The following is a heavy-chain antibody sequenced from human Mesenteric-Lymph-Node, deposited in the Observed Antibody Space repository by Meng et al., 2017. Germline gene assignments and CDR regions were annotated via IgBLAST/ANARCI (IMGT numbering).Heavy chain of an antibody. D-gene: IGHD6-19*01. Sequence: GESLKISCAASGFTFSSYAMHWVRQAPGKGLEWVAVISYDGSNKYYADSVKGRFTISRDNSKNTLYLQMNSLRAEDTAVYYCARDTGHSSGWYPEYFQHWGQGTLVPSPQ. CDR2: ISYDGSNK. CDR1: GFTFSSYA. CDR3: ARDTGHSSGWYPEYFQH. J-gene: IGHJ1*01. V-gene: IGHV3-30*01.